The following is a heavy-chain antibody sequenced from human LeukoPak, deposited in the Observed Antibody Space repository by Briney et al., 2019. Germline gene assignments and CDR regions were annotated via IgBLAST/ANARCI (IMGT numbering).Heavy chain of an antibody. D-gene: IGHD3-10*01. Sequence: SETLSLTCTVSGYSISSGYYWGWIRQPPGKGLEWIGSIYYSGSTYYNPSLKSRVTISVDTSKNQFSLKLSSVTAADTAVYYCARQKLSLLWFGELSVSNWFDPWGQGTLVTVSS. J-gene: IGHJ5*02. V-gene: IGHV4-38-2*02. CDR3: ARQKLSLLWFGELSVSNWFDP. CDR2: IYYSGST. CDR1: GYSISSGYY.